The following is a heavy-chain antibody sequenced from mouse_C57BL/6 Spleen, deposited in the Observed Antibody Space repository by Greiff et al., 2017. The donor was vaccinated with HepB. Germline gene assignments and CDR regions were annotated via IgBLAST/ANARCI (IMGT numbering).Heavy chain of an antibody. D-gene: IGHD2-5*01. CDR2: ISSGGDYI. Sequence: DVMLVESGEGLVKPGGSLKLSCAASGFTFSSYAMSWVRQTPEKRLEWVAYISSGGDYIYYADTVKGRFTISRDNARNTLYLQMSSLKSEDTAMYYCTKYSNLPYYAMDYWGQGTSVTVSS. CDR1: GFTFSSYA. J-gene: IGHJ4*01. V-gene: IGHV5-9-1*02. CDR3: TKYSNLPYYAMDY.